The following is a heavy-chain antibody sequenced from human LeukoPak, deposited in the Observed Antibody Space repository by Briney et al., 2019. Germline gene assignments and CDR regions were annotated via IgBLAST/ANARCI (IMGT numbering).Heavy chain of an antibody. J-gene: IGHJ4*02. D-gene: IGHD3-22*01. CDR1: GFTFSSYG. CDR3: AKDAGYYYDSSGSLLDY. Sequence: GGSLRLSCAASGFTFSSYGMSWVRQAPGKGLEWVSAISGSGGSTYYADSVKGRFTISRDNSKNTLYLQMNSLRAEDTAVYYCAKDAGYYYDSSGSLLDYWGQGTLVTVSS. CDR2: ISGSGGST. V-gene: IGHV3-23*01.